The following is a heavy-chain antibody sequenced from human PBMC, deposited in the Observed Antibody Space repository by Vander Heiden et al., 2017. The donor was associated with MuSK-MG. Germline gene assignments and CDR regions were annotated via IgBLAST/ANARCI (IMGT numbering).Heavy chain of an antibody. Sequence: EVQLVESGGGLVQPGGSLRLYCAASGFTFSSYNINWIRQAPGKGLEWVSYICVNSNHIQYADSVKGRFTISRDNAKNSLYLHMNSLRAEDTAVYYCARDQSYAFDIWGQGTMVTVSS. J-gene: IGHJ3*02. CDR2: ICVNSNHI. CDR1: GFTFSSYN. CDR3: ARDQSYAFDI. V-gene: IGHV3-48*01.